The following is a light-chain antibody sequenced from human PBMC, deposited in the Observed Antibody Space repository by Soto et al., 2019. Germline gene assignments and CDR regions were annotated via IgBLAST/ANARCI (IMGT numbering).Light chain of an antibody. V-gene: IGLV2-8*01. CDR1: TIGLVGYNY. J-gene: IGLJ3*02. CDR3: SSYVGSNNLE. Sequence: ALTQPPSASGSPGQSVTISCTGATIGLVGYNYVSWYQQRPGNAPKLIIYEVTKRPSGVPDRFSGSKSGDTASLTVSGLQAADEADYYCSSYVGSNNLEFGGGTKVTVL. CDR2: EVT.